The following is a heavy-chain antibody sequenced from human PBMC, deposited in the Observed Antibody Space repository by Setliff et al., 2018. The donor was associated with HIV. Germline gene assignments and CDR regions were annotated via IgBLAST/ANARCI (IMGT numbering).Heavy chain of an antibody. CDR1: GGSISSVGYY. J-gene: IGHJ4*02. D-gene: IGHD3-22*01. CDR3: ARGGGYDRSGYYPFDY. V-gene: IGHV4-31*03. CDR2: IYYTGST. Sequence: ASETLSLTCTVSGGSISSVGYYWSWIRQHPGKGLEWIGYIYYTGSTHDNPSLKSRVTISVDTSKNQFSLKLSSVTAADTAVYYCARGGGYDRSGYYPFDYWGQGTPVTVSS.